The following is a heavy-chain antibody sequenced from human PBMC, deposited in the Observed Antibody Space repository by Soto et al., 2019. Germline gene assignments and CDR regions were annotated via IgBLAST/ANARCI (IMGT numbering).Heavy chain of an antibody. J-gene: IGHJ5*02. CDR3: AREQPVRGFAP. D-gene: IGHD6-13*01. CDR1: GYSFTSYD. Sequence: QVQLVQSGAEVKKPGASVKVSCKASGYSFTSYDINWVRQATGQGLEWMGWMNPNSGNTGYAQKFQGRVTMTRNTSTSTAYMRLSSPMAEDTAVYYCAREQPVRGFAPWGQGTRVTVSS. CDR2: MNPNSGNT. V-gene: IGHV1-8*01.